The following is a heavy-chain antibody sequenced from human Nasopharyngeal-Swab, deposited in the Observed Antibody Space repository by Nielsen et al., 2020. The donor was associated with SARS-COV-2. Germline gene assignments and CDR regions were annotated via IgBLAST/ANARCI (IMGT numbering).Heavy chain of an antibody. V-gene: IGHV3-48*02. CDR2: ITSSSSTR. CDR1: GFAFTDYS. D-gene: IGHD1-26*01. J-gene: IGHJ4*02. CDR3: VREFEATGATYLAY. Sequence: GESLKISCAASGFAFTDYSMDWVRQAPGKGLEWVSYITSSSSTRYYADSVKGRFTVSRDNAKNSLYLQMSSLRDEDTAVYYCVREFEATGATYLAYWGLGTLVTVSS.